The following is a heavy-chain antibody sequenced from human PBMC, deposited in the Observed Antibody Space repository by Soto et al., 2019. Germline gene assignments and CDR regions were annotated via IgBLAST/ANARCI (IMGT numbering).Heavy chain of an antibody. CDR3: AREYSTTPEAFDS. J-gene: IGHJ4*02. CDR1: GGSDNSDDYY. D-gene: IGHD2-2*01. V-gene: IGHV4-61*08. CDR2: IYSTGRT. Sequence: SETLSLTCTVSGGSDNSDDYYWSWIHNPPGKGLAWIGSIYSTGRTNYNPSLMSRVTISLDTSRNQCSLKLSSVTAADTAVFYCAREYSTTPEAFDSWGQGTLVTVGS.